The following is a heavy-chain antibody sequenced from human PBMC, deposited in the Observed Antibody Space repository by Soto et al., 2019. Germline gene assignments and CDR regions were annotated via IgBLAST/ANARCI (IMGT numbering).Heavy chain of an antibody. V-gene: IGHV6-1*01. J-gene: IGHJ6*03. D-gene: IGHD1-7*01. CDR2: TYYRSRWYN. CDR1: GDSVSSNSAA. CDR3: AGTSSLQWYYIVV. Sequence: SQTLSLTCVISGDSVSSNSAAWNWIRQSPSKGLEWLGRTYYRSRWYNDYAVSVRIRITVNADTSKNQFSLHLNSVTPEDTAVSFCAGTSSLQWYYIVVWDKGTTVTVSS.